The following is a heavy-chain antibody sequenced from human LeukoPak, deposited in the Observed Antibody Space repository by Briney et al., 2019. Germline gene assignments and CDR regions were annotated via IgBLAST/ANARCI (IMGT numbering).Heavy chain of an antibody. CDR3: ARRYQLYYFDY. V-gene: IGHV4-38-2*01. Sequence: SETLSLTCAVSGCSISSGYYWGWIRQPPGKGLEWIGSIYHSGSTYYNPSLKSRVTISVDTSKNQFSLKLSSVTAADTAVYYCARRYQLYYFDYWGQGTLVTVSS. D-gene: IGHD2-2*01. J-gene: IGHJ4*02. CDR2: IYHSGST. CDR1: GCSISSGYY.